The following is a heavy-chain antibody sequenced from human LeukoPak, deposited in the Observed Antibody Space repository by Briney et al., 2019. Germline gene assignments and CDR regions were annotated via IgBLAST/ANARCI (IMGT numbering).Heavy chain of an antibody. J-gene: IGHJ4*02. CDR3: ARDFNWAFAF. CDR2: IRDGGGNI. CDR1: GFIFSSYS. D-gene: IGHD1-1*01. Sequence: GGSLRLSCAASGFIFSSYSMNWVRQAPGKGLEWISYIRDGGGNIHYADSVEGRFTISRDNSNNSVYLQMNSLRAEDSAVYYCARDFNWAFAFWGQGILVTVSS. V-gene: IGHV3-48*01.